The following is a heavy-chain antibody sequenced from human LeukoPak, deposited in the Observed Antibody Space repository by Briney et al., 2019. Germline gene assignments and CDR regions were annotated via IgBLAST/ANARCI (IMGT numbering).Heavy chain of an antibody. CDR1: GGSFSGYY. J-gene: IGHJ4*02. V-gene: IGHV4-34*01. Sequence: SETLSLTCAVYGGSFSGYYWSWIRQPPGKGLEWIGEINHSGSTNYNPSLKSRVTISVDTSKNQFSLKLSSVTAADTAVYYCARLSRQQRYFDYWGQGTLVTVSS. CDR3: ARLSRQQRYFDY. D-gene: IGHD6-13*01. CDR2: INHSGST.